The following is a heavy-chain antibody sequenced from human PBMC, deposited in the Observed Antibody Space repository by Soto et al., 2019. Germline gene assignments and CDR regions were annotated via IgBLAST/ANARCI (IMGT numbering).Heavy chain of an antibody. CDR3: ASPYSSGWYGGFDY. V-gene: IGHV1-69*12. CDR1: GGTFSSYA. J-gene: IGHJ4*02. D-gene: IGHD6-19*01. CDR2: IIPIFGTA. Sequence: QVQLVQSGAEVKKPGSSVKVSCTASGGTFSSYAISWVRQAPGQGLEWMGGIIPIFGTADYAQKFQGRVTITAEESTSTAYMELSSLRSEDTAVYYCASPYSSGWYGGFDYWGQGTLVTVSS.